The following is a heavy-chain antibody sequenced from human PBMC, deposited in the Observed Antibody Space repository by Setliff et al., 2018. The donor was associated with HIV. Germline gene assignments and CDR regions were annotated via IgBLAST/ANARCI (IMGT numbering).Heavy chain of an antibody. D-gene: IGHD3-10*01. CDR2: ISAANGKK. Sequence: GASVKVSCKASGYTFSSYGISWVRQTPGQGLEWMGWISAANGKKYYAPKVHDRITLTMDISTTTAHLQLRSLRSDDTAVYFCAREVPSNTGSYYKQYWGQGTLVTVS. CDR3: AREVPSNTGSYYKQY. CDR1: GYTFSSYG. V-gene: IGHV1-18*01. J-gene: IGHJ4*02.